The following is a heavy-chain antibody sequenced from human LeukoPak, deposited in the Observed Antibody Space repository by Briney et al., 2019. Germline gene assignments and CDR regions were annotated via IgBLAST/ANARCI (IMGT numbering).Heavy chain of an antibody. Sequence: GASVKVSCKASGCTFSSYAMSWVRQAPGQGLEWMGWISAYNGNTNYAQKLQGRVTMTTDTSTSTAYMELRRLRSDETAVYYCARENYDILTGYYSGHFDYWGQGTLVTVSS. CDR3: ARENYDILTGYYSGHFDY. D-gene: IGHD3-9*01. V-gene: IGHV1-18*01. CDR2: ISAYNGNT. CDR1: GCTFSSYA. J-gene: IGHJ4*02.